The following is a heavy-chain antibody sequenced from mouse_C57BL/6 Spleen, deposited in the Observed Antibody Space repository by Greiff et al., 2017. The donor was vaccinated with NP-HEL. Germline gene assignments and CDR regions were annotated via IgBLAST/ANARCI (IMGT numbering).Heavy chain of an antibody. CDR1: GYAFSSSW. CDR2: IYPGDGDT. V-gene: IGHV1-82*01. J-gene: IGHJ2*01. Sequence: VQLQESGPELVKPGASVKISCKASGYAFSSSWMNWVKQRPGKGLEWIGRIYPGDGDTNYNGKFKGRATLTADKSSSTAYMQLSSLTSEDSAVYFCARSPFYYGSTYVYFDYWGQGTTLTVSS. CDR3: ARSPFYYGSTYVYFDY. D-gene: IGHD1-1*01.